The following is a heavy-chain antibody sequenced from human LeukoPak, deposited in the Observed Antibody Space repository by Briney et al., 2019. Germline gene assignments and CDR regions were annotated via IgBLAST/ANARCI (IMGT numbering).Heavy chain of an antibody. CDR2: INWNGGST. J-gene: IGHJ6*03. CDR1: GFTFDDYG. Sequence: GGSLRLSCAASGFTFDDYGMSWVRQAPGKGLEWVSGINWNGGSTGYADSVKGRFTISRDNAKNSLYLQMNSLRAEDTAIYYCAKVGGRLYCSGGSCSRADPYYYYYYMDVWGKGTTVTISS. CDR3: AKVGGRLYCSGGSCSRADPYYYYYYMDV. D-gene: IGHD2-15*01. V-gene: IGHV3-20*04.